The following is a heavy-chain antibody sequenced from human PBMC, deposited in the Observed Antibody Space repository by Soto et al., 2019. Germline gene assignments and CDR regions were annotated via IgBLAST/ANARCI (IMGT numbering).Heavy chain of an antibody. J-gene: IGHJ4*02. D-gene: IGHD6-19*01. CDR3: AGDLGSGWTLDY. CDR2: ISSTGRDI. Sequence: EVQLVESGGGLVKPGGSLRLSCAASGFPFNSYSMNWVRQAPGKGLEWVSGISSTGRDIYYADSVKGRFTISRDNAKSSLFLQMNSLRAEDTAIYYCAGDLGSGWTLDYWGQGTLVTVSS. V-gene: IGHV3-21*01. CDR1: GFPFNSYS.